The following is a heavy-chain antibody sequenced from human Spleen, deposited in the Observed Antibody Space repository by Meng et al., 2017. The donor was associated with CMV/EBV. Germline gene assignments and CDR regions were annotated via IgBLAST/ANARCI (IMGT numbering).Heavy chain of an antibody. CDR1: GYSFSSYW. J-gene: IGHJ4*02. CDR2: IYPDDSDS. D-gene: IGHD3-22*01. V-gene: IGHV5-51*01. Sequence: KVSCKGSGYSFSSYWIAWVRQIPGKGLEWVGTIYPDDSDSRDSPSFRGQVAMSVDKSISTAYLQWSSLKASDTAIYYCARQRGGYASSAYYHYWGQGTLVPVSS. CDR3: ARQRGGYASSAYYHY.